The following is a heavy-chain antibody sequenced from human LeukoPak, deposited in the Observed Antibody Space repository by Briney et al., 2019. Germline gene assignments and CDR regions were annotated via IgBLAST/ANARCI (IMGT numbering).Heavy chain of an antibody. CDR2: IYYSGST. CDR1: GGSISSGGYY. Sequence: SQTLSLTCTVSGGSISSGGYYWSWIRQHPGKGLEWIGYIYYSGSTYYSPSLKSRVTISVDTSKNQFSLKLSSVTAADTAVYYCARAGPRPGYCSSTSCPDYYGMDVWGQGTTVTVSS. D-gene: IGHD2-2*01. V-gene: IGHV4-31*03. J-gene: IGHJ6*02. CDR3: ARAGPRPGYCSSTSCPDYYGMDV.